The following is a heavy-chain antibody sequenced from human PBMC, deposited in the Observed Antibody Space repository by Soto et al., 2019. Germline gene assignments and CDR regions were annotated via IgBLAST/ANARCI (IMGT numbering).Heavy chain of an antibody. CDR3: ARNFDIAATVTAFDS. V-gene: IGHV4-4*07. CDR1: GASISGHY. CDR2: IYSSGTT. J-gene: IGHJ4*02. D-gene: IGHD6-25*01. Sequence: SETLSLTCSVPGASISGHYWSWFRLPAGKRRQWLGRIYSSGTTNYNPSLKRRVRMLEDTSRNRFSLKPDSATAADTAVYYCARNFDIAATVTAFDSWGRGTLVTVSS.